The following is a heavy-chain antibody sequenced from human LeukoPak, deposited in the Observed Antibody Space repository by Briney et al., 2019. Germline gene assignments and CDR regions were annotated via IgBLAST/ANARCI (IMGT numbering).Heavy chain of an antibody. CDR2: ISSSSSYI. Sequence: GGSLGLSCAASGFTFSSYSMNWVRQAPGKGLEWVSSISSSSSYIYYADSVKGRFTISRDNAKNSLYLQMNSLRAEDTAVYYCARAKVSPGHDAFDIWGQGTMVTVSS. D-gene: IGHD5/OR15-5a*01. CDR3: ARAKVSPGHDAFDI. V-gene: IGHV3-21*01. J-gene: IGHJ3*02. CDR1: GFTFSSYS.